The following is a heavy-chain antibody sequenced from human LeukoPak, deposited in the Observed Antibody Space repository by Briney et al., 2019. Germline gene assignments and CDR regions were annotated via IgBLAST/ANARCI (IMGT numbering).Heavy chain of an antibody. D-gene: IGHD3-3*01. J-gene: IGHJ4*02. CDR3: AKDSDYDFWSGYYPLGY. CDR2: ISGSGGST. Sequence: PGWSLRLSCAASGFTFSSYAMSWVRQAPGKGLEWVSAISGSGGSTYYADSVKGRFTISRDNSKNTLYLQMNSLRAEDTAVYYCAKDSDYDFWSGYYPLGYWGQGTLVTVSS. V-gene: IGHV3-23*01. CDR1: GFTFSSYA.